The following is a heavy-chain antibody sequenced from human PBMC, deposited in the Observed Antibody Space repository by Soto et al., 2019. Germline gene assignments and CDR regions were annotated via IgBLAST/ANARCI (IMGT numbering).Heavy chain of an antibody. CDR2: INSDGGST. Sequence: EVQLVESGGGLVQPGGSLRLSCVASGFTFSSYWMHWVRQAPGKGLVWVSRINSDGGSTNYADSVKGRFTISRDNAKNTVYLQMNSLRAEDTAVYHCARRPAAGKVTAISYGMDVWGQGTTVTVSS. CDR1: GFTFSSYW. J-gene: IGHJ6*02. V-gene: IGHV3-74*01. D-gene: IGHD6-13*01. CDR3: ARRPAAGKVTAISYGMDV.